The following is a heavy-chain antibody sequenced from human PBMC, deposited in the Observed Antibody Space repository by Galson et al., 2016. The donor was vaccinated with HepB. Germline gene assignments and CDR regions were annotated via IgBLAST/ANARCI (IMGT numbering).Heavy chain of an antibody. CDR3: ARGVGGVGDYSEGYYHYYMDV. J-gene: IGHJ6*03. D-gene: IGHD3-16*01. CDR2: ISTLNGKT. Sequence: SVKVSCKASGYMFISYGISWVRQAPGQGLEWMGWISTLNGKTDFARKFQGRVTMTTDTSTNTALMDLRSLRSDDTAVYYCARGVGGVGDYSEGYYHYYMDVWGTGTTVTVTS. V-gene: IGHV1-18*04. CDR1: GYMFISYG.